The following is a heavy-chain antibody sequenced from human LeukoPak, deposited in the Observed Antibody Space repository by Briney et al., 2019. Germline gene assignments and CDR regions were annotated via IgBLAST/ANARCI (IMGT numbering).Heavy chain of an antibody. D-gene: IGHD2-15*01. J-gene: IGHJ3*02. CDR3: ARVYIVVVVAATRDAFDI. Sequence: SETLSLTCTVYGGSISDTDYYWSWIRQPPGKGLEWIGEINHSGSTNYNPSLKSRVTISVDTSKNQFSLRLSSVTAADTAVYYCARVYIVVVVAATRDAFDIWGQGTMVTVSS. CDR1: GGSISDTDYY. V-gene: IGHV4-34*01. CDR2: INHSGST.